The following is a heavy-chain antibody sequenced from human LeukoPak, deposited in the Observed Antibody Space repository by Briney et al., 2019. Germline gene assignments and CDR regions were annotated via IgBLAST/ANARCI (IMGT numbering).Heavy chain of an antibody. CDR3: ARGDGSGSYPSYFDF. Sequence: ASVKVSCKASGYTFTTYFISWVRQAPGQGLEWMGWISAYNGNINYAQKFQGRVTMTTDTSTSTAYMELRSLRSDDTAVYYCARGDGSGSYPSYFDFWGHGTLVTVSS. CDR1: GYTFTTYF. J-gene: IGHJ4*01. D-gene: IGHD3-10*01. CDR2: ISAYNGNI. V-gene: IGHV1-18*01.